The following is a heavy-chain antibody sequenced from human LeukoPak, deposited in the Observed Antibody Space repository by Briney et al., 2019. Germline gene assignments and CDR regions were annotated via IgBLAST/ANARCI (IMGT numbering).Heavy chain of an antibody. CDR2: IYHSGRT. CDR1: GGSISSGDYS. D-gene: IGHD4-17*01. Sequence: PQTLSLTCAVSGGSISSGDYSWSWIRQPPGKGLEWIGYIYHSGRTFYNPSLKSRVTISVDTSKNQISLEVTSVTAADTAVYYCARGNTYGDYVGWYWFDPWGQGTLVTVSS. J-gene: IGHJ5*02. CDR3: ARGNTYGDYVGWYWFDP. V-gene: IGHV4-30-2*01.